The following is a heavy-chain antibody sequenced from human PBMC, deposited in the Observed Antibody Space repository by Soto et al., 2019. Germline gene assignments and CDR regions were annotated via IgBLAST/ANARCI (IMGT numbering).Heavy chain of an antibody. CDR1: GYTFTSYA. CDR3: ARGRAGRGYSSWQLDY. CDR2: INAGNGNT. D-gene: IGHD5-12*01. J-gene: IGHJ4*02. Sequence: QVQLVQSGAEVKKPGASVKVSCKASGYTFTSYAMHWVRQAPGQRLEWMGWINAGNGNTKYSQKFQGRVTITRDTSASTAYRELSSLRSEDTAVYYCARGRAGRGYSSWQLDYWGQGTLVTVSS. V-gene: IGHV1-3*01.